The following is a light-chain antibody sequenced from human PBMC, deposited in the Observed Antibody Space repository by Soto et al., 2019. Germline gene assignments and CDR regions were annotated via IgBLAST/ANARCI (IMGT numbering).Light chain of an antibody. V-gene: IGLV2-14*01. Sequence: QSVLTQPASVSGSPGQSIAISCTGASSDVGAYDYVSWYQQYPGKAPKLMIYDVSNRPSGVSDRFSGSKSGSTASLTISGLQAEDEADYYCSSYTTSENYVFGTGTKVTVL. CDR1: SSDVGAYDY. CDR2: DVS. CDR3: SSYTTSENYV. J-gene: IGLJ1*01.